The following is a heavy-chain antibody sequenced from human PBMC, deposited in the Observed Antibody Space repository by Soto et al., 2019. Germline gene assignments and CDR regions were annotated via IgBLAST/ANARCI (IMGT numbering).Heavy chain of an antibody. CDR3: APSPLDYGDYLPRGGDY. Sequence: GGSLRLSCAASGFTFSSYSMNWVRQAPGKGLEWVSSISSSSSYIYYADSVKGRFTISRDNAKNSLYLQMNSLRAEDTAVYYCAPSPLDYGDYLPRGGDYWGQGTLVTVSS. D-gene: IGHD4-17*01. CDR1: GFTFSSYS. V-gene: IGHV3-21*01. J-gene: IGHJ4*02. CDR2: ISSSSSYI.